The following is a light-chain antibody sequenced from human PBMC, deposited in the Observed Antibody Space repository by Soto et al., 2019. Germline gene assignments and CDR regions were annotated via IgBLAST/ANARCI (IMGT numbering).Light chain of an antibody. J-gene: IGKJ5*01. CDR3: QQYSSSPLP. CDR1: QSVVSTY. V-gene: IGKV3-20*01. Sequence: EIVLTQSPGTLSLSPGERATLYCRASQSVVSTYLGWYQQKPGLAPRLLIYATSSRASGIPDRFSGSGSGTDFSLTISRLEPEDFAVYYCQQYSSSPLPFGQGTRLEIK. CDR2: ATS.